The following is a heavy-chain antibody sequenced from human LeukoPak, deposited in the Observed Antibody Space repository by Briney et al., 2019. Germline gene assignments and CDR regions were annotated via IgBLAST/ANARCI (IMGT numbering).Heavy chain of an antibody. Sequence: PGGSLRLSCAASGFTFSTYWMHWVRQAPGKGLVWVSHIKSDGSDTSYADSVKGRFTISRDNAKNTLYLQMSSLRAEDTAVYYCVKNPYYYGSGRTYYYGMDVWGQGTTVTVSS. CDR1: GFTFSTYW. V-gene: IGHV3-74*01. D-gene: IGHD3-10*01. J-gene: IGHJ6*02. CDR2: IKSDGSDT. CDR3: VKNPYYYGSGRTYYYGMDV.